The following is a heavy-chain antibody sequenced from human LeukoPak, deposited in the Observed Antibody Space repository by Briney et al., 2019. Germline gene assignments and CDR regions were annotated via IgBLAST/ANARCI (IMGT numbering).Heavy chain of an antibody. CDR2: INPNSGGT. J-gene: IGHJ4*02. CDR3: ARDRLWFGELYAYFDY. CDR1: GYTFTGYY. Sequence: ASVKVSCKASGYTFTGYYMHWVRQAPGQGLEWMGWINPNSGGTNYAQKFQGRVTMTRDTSISTAYMELSRLRSDDTPVYYCARDRLWFGELYAYFDYWGQGTLVTVSS. V-gene: IGHV1-2*02. D-gene: IGHD3-10*01.